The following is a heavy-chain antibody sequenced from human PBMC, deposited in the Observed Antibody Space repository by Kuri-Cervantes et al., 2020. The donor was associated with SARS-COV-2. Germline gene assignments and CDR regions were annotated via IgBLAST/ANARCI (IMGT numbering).Heavy chain of an antibody. Sequence: GESLKISCAASGFTFSSYWMHWVRQAPGKGLVWVSRINSDGSSTSYADSVKGRFTISRDNAKNTLYLQMSSLRAEDTAVYYCVRSGAVAGTFDYWGQGTLVTVSS. CDR2: INSDGSST. CDR1: GFTFSSYW. D-gene: IGHD6-19*01. V-gene: IGHV3-74*01. J-gene: IGHJ4*02. CDR3: VRSGAVAGTFDY.